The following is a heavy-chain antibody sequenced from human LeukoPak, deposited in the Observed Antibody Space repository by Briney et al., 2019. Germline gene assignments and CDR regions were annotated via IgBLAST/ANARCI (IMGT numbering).Heavy chain of an antibody. Sequence: SETLSLTCTVSGGSISSYYWSWIRQPAGKGLEWIGRIYTSGSTNYNPSLKGRVTMSVDTSKNQFSLKLSSVTAADTAVYYCAREFEYCSSTSCYTLDYWGQGTLVTVSS. J-gene: IGHJ4*02. CDR3: AREFEYCSSTSCYTLDY. CDR2: IYTSGST. V-gene: IGHV4-4*07. D-gene: IGHD2-2*02. CDR1: GGSISSYY.